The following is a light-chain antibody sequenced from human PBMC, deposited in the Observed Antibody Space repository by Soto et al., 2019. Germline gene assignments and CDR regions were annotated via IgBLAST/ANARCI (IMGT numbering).Light chain of an antibody. CDR3: LQHKSYPWT. Sequence: DIQMTQSPSTLSGSVVGRVTITCLASQTISSWLAWYQQKPGKAPKRLLYHTSTLQSGVPSRFSGAGSGAEFTLTINGLQSEDFATYFCLQHKSYPWTFGQGTKVDIK. V-gene: IGKV1-5*01. CDR1: QTISSW. CDR2: HTS. J-gene: IGKJ1*01.